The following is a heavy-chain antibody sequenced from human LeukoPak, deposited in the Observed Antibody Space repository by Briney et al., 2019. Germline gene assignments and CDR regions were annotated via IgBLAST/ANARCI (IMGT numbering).Heavy chain of an antibody. CDR1: GFTFSTYS. CDR2: IGTRSSII. V-gene: IGHV3-48*02. J-gene: IGHJ3*02. Sequence: PGGSLRLSCVASGFTFSTYSMNWVRQAPGKGLEWVSYIGTRSSIIDYADSVKGRFTISRDNARNSLYLQMNGLRDEDTAVYFCARDHAYAFDIWGLGTTVTVSS. CDR3: ARDHAYAFDI.